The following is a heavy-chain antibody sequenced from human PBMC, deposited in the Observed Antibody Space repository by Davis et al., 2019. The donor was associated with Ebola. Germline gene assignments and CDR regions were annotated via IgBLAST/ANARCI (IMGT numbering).Heavy chain of an antibody. CDR3: ARARTYYDFWSGYYGFDY. Sequence: GESLKISCAASGFTFSSYWMSWVRQAPGKGLEWVANIKQDGSEKYYVDSVKGRFTISRDNAKNSLYLQMNSLRAEDTAVYYCARARTYYDFWSGYYGFDYWGQGTLVTVSS. J-gene: IGHJ4*02. CDR1: GFTFSSYW. V-gene: IGHV3-7*01. D-gene: IGHD3-3*01. CDR2: IKQDGSEK.